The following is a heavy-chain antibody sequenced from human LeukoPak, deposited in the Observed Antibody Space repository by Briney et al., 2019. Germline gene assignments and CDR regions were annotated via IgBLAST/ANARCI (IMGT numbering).Heavy chain of an antibody. J-gene: IGHJ3*02. V-gene: IGHV3-48*04. D-gene: IGHD4-17*01. CDR2: ISAGSSTI. CDR3: ARANGDYSFDAFDI. Sequence: GGSLRLSCAASGFTFSTYNMNWVRQAPGKGLEWVSYISAGSSTIYYADSVKGRFTISRDNAKNSLYLQMNSLRAEDTALYYCARANGDYSFDAFDIWGQGTMVTVSS. CDR1: GFTFSTYN.